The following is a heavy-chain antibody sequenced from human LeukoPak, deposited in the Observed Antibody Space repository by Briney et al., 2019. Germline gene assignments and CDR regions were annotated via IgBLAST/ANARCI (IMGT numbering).Heavy chain of an antibody. CDR1: GFTFSSYA. D-gene: IGHD3-3*01. CDR2: ISYDGSNK. J-gene: IGHJ4*02. CDR3: ARVLGLYYDSWSGYTIDY. Sequence: GGSLRLSCAASGFTFSSYAMHWVRQAPGKGLEWVAVISYDGSNKYYADSVKGRFTISRDNSKNTLYLQMNSLRAEDTAVYYCARVLGLYYDSWSGYTIDYWGQGTLVTVSS. V-gene: IGHV3-30*04.